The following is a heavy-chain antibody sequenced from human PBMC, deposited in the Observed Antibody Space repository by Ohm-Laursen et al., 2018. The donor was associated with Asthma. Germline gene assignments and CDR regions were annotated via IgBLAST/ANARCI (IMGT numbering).Heavy chain of an antibody. CDR1: GFIFSNAW. Sequence: SLRLSCAASGFIFSNAWMSWVRQAPGKGLEWVGRIKSKTDGGTRDYAAPVKGRFTISRDDSKNTVYLQMNSLRAEDTAVYYCATNPGGGLYGSGSSHFDYWGQGTLVTVSS. CDR2: IKSKTDGGTR. CDR3: ATNPGGGLYGSGSSHFDY. D-gene: IGHD3-10*01. J-gene: IGHJ4*02. V-gene: IGHV3-15*01.